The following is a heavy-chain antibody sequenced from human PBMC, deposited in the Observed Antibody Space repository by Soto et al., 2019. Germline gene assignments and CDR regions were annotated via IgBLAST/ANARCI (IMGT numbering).Heavy chain of an antibody. CDR3: ARDSPDYQFDP. D-gene: IGHD4-17*01. CDR2: IWYDGSNK. CDR1: GFTFSSYG. Sequence: QVQLVESGGGVVQPGRSLRLSCAASGFTFSSYGMHWVRQAPGKGLEWVAVIWYDGSNKYYADSVKGQFTISRDNSKNTLYLQMNSLRAEDTAVYYCARDSPDYQFDPWGQGTLVTVSS. J-gene: IGHJ5*02. V-gene: IGHV3-33*01.